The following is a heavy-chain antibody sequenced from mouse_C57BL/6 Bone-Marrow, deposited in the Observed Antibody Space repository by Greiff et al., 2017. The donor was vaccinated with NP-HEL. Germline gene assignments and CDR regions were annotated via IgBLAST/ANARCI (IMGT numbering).Heavy chain of an antibody. CDR3: ARQGNSNQYYYAMDY. CDR1: GFTFSDYY. J-gene: IGHJ4*01. V-gene: IGHV5-12*01. Sequence: EVKLQESGGGLVQPGGSLKLSCAASGFTFSDYYMYWVRQTPEKRLEWVAYISNGGGSTYYPDTVKGRFTISRDNAKNTLYLQMSRLKSEDTAMYYCARQGNSNQYYYAMDYWGQGTSVTVSS. CDR2: ISNGGGST. D-gene: IGHD2-5*01.